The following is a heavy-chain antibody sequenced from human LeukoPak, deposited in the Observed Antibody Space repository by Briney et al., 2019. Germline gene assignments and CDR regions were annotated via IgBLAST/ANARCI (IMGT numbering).Heavy chain of an antibody. V-gene: IGHV3-53*01. CDR1: GFTVSSNY. D-gene: IGHD2-2*01. Sequence: GGSLRLSCAASGFTVSSNYMGWVRQAPAKGLEWVSVIYSGGTTYYADSVKGRFTISRDISKNTVFRQMNSLRAEDTSVYYSARNFGTSYNSWGQGILVTVSS. CDR2: IYSGGTT. J-gene: IGHJ4*02. CDR3: ARNFGTSYNS.